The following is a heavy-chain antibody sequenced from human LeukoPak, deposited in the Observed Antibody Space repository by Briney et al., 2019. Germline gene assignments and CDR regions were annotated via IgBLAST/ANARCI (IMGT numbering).Heavy chain of an antibody. CDR1: GGTFSSYA. CDR2: IIPILGIA. Sequence: SVKVSCKASGGTFSSYAISWVRQAPGQGLEWMGRIIPILGIANYAQKFQGRVTITADKSTSTAYMELSSLRSEDTAVYYCASPTYGSGSYYNAMDYWGQGTLVTVSS. V-gene: IGHV1-69*04. J-gene: IGHJ4*02. D-gene: IGHD3-10*01. CDR3: ASPTYGSGSYYNAMDY.